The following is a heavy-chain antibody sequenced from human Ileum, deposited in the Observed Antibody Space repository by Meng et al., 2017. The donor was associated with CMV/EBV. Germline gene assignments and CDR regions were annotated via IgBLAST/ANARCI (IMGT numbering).Heavy chain of an antibody. J-gene: IGHJ4*02. CDR1: GFTVSRLG. Sequence: ASGFTVSRLGMHWVCQAPGKGLEWVAVIWYDLSNKYYADSVKGRFTISRDNSKNTLYLQMNSLRTEDTAVYYCTKDKGGATAGVFDFWGQGTLVTVSS. V-gene: IGHV3-33*06. CDR3: TKDKGGATAGVFDF. D-gene: IGHD1-26*01. CDR2: IWYDLSNK.